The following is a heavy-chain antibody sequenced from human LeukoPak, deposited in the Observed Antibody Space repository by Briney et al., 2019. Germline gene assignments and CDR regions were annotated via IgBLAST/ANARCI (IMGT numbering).Heavy chain of an antibody. CDR1: GYTFTSYG. D-gene: IGHD1-26*01. J-gene: IGHJ3*02. V-gene: IGHV1-18*01. CDR2: ISAYNGNT. Sequence: ASVKVSCKASGYTFTSYGISWVRQAPGQGLEWMGWISAYNGNTNYAQKFQGRVTITRNTSISTAYMELSSLRSEDTAVYYCARPGANDAFDIWGQGTMVTVSS. CDR3: ARPGANDAFDI.